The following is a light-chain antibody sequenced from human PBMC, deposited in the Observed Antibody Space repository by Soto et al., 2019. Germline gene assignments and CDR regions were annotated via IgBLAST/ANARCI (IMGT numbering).Light chain of an antibody. CDR1: QSVSSCY. J-gene: IGKJ1*01. V-gene: IGKV3-20*01. Sequence: EIVLTQSPGTLSLSPGERATLSCRASQSVSSCYLAWYQQKPGQAPRLLIYGASSRATGIPDRFSGSGSGTDFTLTISRLEPEYFAVYYCQQYGSSPWTFGQGTKVEIK. CDR3: QQYGSSPWT. CDR2: GAS.